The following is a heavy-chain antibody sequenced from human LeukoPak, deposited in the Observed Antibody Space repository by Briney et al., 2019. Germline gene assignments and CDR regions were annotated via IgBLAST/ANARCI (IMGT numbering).Heavy chain of an antibody. Sequence: GGSLRLSCAASGFTFSSYSMNWVRQAPGKGLEWVSSISSSSSYIYYADSVKGRFTISRDNAKNSLYLQMNSLRAEDTAVYYCAREEADGGPDYWGQGTLVTVSS. V-gene: IGHV3-21*01. CDR3: AREEADGGPDY. CDR2: ISSSSSYI. CDR1: GFTFSSYS. D-gene: IGHD5-24*01. J-gene: IGHJ4*02.